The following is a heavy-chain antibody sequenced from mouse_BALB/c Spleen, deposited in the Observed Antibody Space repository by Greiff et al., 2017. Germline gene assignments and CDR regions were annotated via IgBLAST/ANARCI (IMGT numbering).Heavy chain of an antibody. D-gene: IGHD2-1*01. CDR2: INSDGGST. Sequence: EVKVVESGGGLVQPGESLKLSCESNEYEFPSHDMSWVRKTPEKRLELVAAINSDGGSTYYPDTMERRFIISRDNTKKTLYLQMSSLRSEDTALYYCARHEGYGNSSWFAYWGQGTLVTVSA. J-gene: IGHJ3*01. CDR3: ARHEGYGNSSWFAY. V-gene: IGHV5-2*01. CDR1: EYEFPSHD.